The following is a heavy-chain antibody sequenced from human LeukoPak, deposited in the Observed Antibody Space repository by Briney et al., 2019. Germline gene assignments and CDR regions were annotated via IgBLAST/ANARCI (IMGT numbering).Heavy chain of an antibody. CDR2: INPNSGGT. CDR1: GYTFTGYY. J-gene: IGHJ5*02. V-gene: IGHV1-2*02. D-gene: IGHD7-27*01. CDR3: ARARGNNWGFVLNPEFDP. Sequence: GASVKVSCKASGYTFTGYYMHWVRQAPGQGLEWMGWINPNSGGTNYAQKFQGRVTMTRDTSISTAYMELSRLRSDDTAVYCCARARGNNWGFVLNPEFDPWGQGTLVTVSS.